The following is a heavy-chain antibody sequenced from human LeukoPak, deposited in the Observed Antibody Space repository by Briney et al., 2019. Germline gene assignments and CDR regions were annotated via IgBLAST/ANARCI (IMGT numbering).Heavy chain of an antibody. J-gene: IGHJ5*02. D-gene: IGHD2-2*01. CDR3: ARPCSSSYCYAGP. Sequence: GESLKISCKASGYSFTSYWIGWVRQMPGKGLEWMGIIYPGDSDTGYSPSFRGQVTISADKSINTAYLQWSSLKASDTAMYYCARPCSSSYCYAGPWGQGTLVTVSS. CDR1: GYSFTSYW. V-gene: IGHV5-51*01. CDR2: IYPGDSDT.